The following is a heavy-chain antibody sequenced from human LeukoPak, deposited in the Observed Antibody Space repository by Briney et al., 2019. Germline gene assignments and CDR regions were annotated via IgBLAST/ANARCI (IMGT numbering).Heavy chain of an antibody. CDR2: ISAYNGNT. CDR3: ARDGLLVHYGSETCNWFDP. D-gene: IGHD3-10*01. V-gene: IGHV1-18*01. CDR1: GYTFTSYG. J-gene: IGHJ5*02. Sequence: ASVKVSCKASGYTFTSYGISWVRQAPGQGLEWMGWISAYNGNTNYAQKLQGRVTMTTDTSTSTAYMELRSLRSDDTAVYYCARDGLLVHYGSETCNWFDPWGQGTLVTVSS.